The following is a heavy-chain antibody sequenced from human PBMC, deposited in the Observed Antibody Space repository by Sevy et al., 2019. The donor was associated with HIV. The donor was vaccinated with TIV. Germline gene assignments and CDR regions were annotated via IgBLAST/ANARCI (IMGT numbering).Heavy chain of an antibody. J-gene: IGHJ5*02. CDR3: ASISILTGHHDNWFDP. V-gene: IGHV4-59*01. CDR2: IYYSGST. Sequence: SETLSLTCTVSGGSISSYYWSWIRQPPGKGLEWIGYIYYSGSTNYNPSLKSRVTISVDTSKNQFSLKLSSVTATETAVYYCASISILTGHHDNWFDPWGQGTLVTVSS. CDR1: GGSISSYY. D-gene: IGHD3-9*01.